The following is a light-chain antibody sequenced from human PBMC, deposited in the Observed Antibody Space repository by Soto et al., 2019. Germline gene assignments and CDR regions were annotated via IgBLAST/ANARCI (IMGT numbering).Light chain of an antibody. J-gene: IGKJ2*01. V-gene: IGKV1-39*01. CDR3: QQSYSTLYT. Sequence: DIQMTQSPSSLSASVGDRVTIACRASQSISTYLNWYQQKPGKAPNLLIFAASSLQSGVPSRFSGSGSGTDFTLTISSLQPEDFATYYCQQSYSTLYTFGQGTKVDIK. CDR2: AAS. CDR1: QSISTY.